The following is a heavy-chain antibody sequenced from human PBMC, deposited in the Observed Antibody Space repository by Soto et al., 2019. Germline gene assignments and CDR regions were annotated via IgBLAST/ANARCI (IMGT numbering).Heavy chain of an antibody. CDR2: IYYSGST. CDR1: GDSISSGDYY. D-gene: IGHD1-20*01. V-gene: IGHV4-30-4*01. J-gene: IGHJ6*02. Sequence: SETLSLTCTVSGDSISSGDYYWSWIRQPPGKSLEWIGYIYYSGSTHYNPSLKSRVTISLDTSKNQFSLKLSSVTAADTAVYYCARAVLRYYYGMDVWGQGTTVTVSS. CDR3: ARAVLRYYYGMDV.